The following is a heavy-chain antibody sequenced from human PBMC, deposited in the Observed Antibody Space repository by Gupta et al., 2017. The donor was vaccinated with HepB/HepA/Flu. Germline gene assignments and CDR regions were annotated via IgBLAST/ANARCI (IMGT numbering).Heavy chain of an antibody. V-gene: IGHV3-9*01. J-gene: IGHJ4*02. Sequence: EVQVVESGGGLAQPGRSLRLSCSFSGFTFDDYPMHWVRQAPGKGLEWVSGIAWNSGMIDYADSVKGRFTISRDNAKNSLFLQMNSLRVDDTALYYCAKGEGFDYWGQGILVTVSS. CDR2: IAWNSGMI. CDR1: GFTFDDYP. CDR3: AKGEGFDY.